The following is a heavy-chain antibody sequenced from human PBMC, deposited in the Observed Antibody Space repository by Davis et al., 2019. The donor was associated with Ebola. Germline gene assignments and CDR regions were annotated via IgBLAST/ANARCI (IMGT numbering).Heavy chain of an antibody. J-gene: IGHJ6*02. D-gene: IGHD6-6*01. V-gene: IGHV3-74*01. CDR2: INSDGSST. CDR3: ARGRYSTSSGVYYYAMDV. CDR1: GFTFSSYA. Sequence: HTGGSLRLSCAASGFTFSSYAMNWVRQAPGKGLVWVSRINSDGSSTNYADSVKGRFTISRDNAKNTLYLQMNSLRAEDTAVYYCARGRYSTSSGVYYYAMDVWGQGTTVTVSS.